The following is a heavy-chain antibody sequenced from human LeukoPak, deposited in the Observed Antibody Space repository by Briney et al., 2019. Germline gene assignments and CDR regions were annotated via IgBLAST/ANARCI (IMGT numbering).Heavy chain of an antibody. CDR1: GYTLTELS. CDR3: ATTTIRRIAWEFDY. V-gene: IGHV1-24*01. J-gene: IGHJ4*02. Sequence: ASVKVSCKVSGYTLTELSMHWVRQAPGKGLEWMGGFDPEDGETIYAQKFQGRVTMTEGTSTDTAYMELSSLRSEDTAVYYCATTTIRRIAWEFDYWGQGTLVTVSS. CDR2: FDPEDGET. D-gene: IGHD6-13*01.